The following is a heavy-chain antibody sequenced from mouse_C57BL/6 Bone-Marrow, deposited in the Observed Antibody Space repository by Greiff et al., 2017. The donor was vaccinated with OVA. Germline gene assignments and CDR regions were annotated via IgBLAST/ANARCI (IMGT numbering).Heavy chain of an antibody. CDR3: ARLRWLLSYYAMDY. Sequence: EVQLQQSVAELVRPGASVKLSCTASGFNITNTYMHWVKQRPEQGLEWIGRIDPANGNTNYAPKFQGKATITADTSSNTAYLQLSSLTSEDTAIYYCARLRWLLSYYAMDYWGQGTSVTVSS. J-gene: IGHJ4*01. D-gene: IGHD2-3*01. V-gene: IGHV14-3*01. CDR1: GFNITNTY. CDR2: IDPANGNT.